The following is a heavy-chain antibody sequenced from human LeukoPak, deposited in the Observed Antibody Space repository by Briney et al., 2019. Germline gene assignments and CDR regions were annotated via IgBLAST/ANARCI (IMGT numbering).Heavy chain of an antibody. V-gene: IGHV3-7*01. J-gene: IGHJ4*02. CDR3: ASANDYKFDY. Sequence: GGSLRLSCAASGFICSDYWMSWVRQAPGKGLEWVAKLKQDGSEKYYVDSVKGRFTISRDNAKNSLYLQMSNLRAEDTDVYYCASANDYKFDYWGQGTLVTVSS. CDR2: LKQDGSEK. CDR1: GFICSDYW. D-gene: IGHD3-10*01.